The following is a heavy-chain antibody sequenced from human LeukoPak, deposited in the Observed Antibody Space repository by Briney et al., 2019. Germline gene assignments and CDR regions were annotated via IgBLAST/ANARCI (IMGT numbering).Heavy chain of an antibody. D-gene: IGHD3-10*01. V-gene: IGHV3-30-3*01. J-gene: IGHJ3*02. Sequence: PGGSLRLSCAASGFTFSSYAMHWVRQAPGKGLEWVAVISYDGSNKYYADSVKGRFTISRDNSKNTLYLQMNSLRAEDTAVYYCARGLRITMVRGVISSAAVAFDIWGQGTMVTVSS. CDR2: ISYDGSNK. CDR3: ARGLRITMVRGVISSAAVAFDI. CDR1: GFTFSSYA.